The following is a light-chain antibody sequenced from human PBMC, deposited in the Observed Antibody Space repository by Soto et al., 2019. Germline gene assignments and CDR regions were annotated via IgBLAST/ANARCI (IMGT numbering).Light chain of an antibody. CDR2: GAS. J-gene: IGKJ2*01. V-gene: IGKV3-15*01. CDR1: QSVSRN. Sequence: EIVVTQSPATLSVSPGERATLSCRVSQSVSRNLAWYQQKPGLAPRLLIRGASTRATGIPARFSGIGSGTEFSLTISGLQSEDFAIYYCQQYDTWPRYTFGPGTKLEMK. CDR3: QQYDTWPRYT.